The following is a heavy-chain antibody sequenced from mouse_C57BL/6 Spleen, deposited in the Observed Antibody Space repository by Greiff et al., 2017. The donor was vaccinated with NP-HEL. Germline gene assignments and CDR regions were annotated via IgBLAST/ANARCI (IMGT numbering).Heavy chain of an antibody. V-gene: IGHV1-26*01. CDR2: INPNNGGT. CDR1: GYTFTDYY. D-gene: IGHD4-1*01. Sequence: EVQLQQSGPELVKPGASVKISCKASGYTFTDYYMNWVKQSHGKSLEWIGDINPNNGGTSYNQKFKGKATLPVDKSSSTAYMELRSLTSEDSAVYYCARLGDYAMDYWGQGTSVTVSS. CDR3: ARLGDYAMDY. J-gene: IGHJ4*01.